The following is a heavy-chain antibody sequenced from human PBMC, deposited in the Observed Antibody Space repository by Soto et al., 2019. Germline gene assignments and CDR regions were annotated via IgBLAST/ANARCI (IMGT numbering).Heavy chain of an antibody. CDR1: GYTFINYH. Sequence: HVQLVQSGGEVKKPGASVTVSCKASGYTFINYHITWVRQAPGQGLEWMAWINTYNGMTDYAQRFQGRVTMTRDTSTSIAYLELMNLGSDDTAVYLCAKAPRGEMATDWGQGTLVTVSS. CDR2: INTYNGMT. J-gene: IGHJ4*02. D-gene: IGHD5-12*01. V-gene: IGHV1-18*01. CDR3: AKAPRGEMATD.